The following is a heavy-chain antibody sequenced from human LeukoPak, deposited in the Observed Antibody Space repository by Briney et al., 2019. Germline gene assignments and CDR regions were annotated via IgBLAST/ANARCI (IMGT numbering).Heavy chain of an antibody. J-gene: IGHJ5*02. CDR3: AKDVGDYGVNWFDP. CDR1: GFTFSSYG. D-gene: IGHD4-17*01. CDR2: ISYDGSNK. V-gene: IGHV3-30*18. Sequence: RGSLRLSCAASGFTFSSYGMPWVRQAPGKGLEWVAVISYDGSNKYYADSVKGRFTISRDNSKNTLYLQMNSLRAEDTAVYYCAKDVGDYGVNWFDPWGQGTMVTVSS.